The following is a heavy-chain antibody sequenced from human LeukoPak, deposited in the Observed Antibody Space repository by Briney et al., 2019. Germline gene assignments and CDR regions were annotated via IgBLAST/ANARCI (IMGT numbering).Heavy chain of an antibody. Sequence: KTSETLSLTCTVSGGSISSSSYYWGWIRQPPGKGLEWIGSIYYSGSTYYNPSLKSRVTISVDTSKNQFSLKLSSVTAADTAVYYCARDLEYVQQLEPGYYYYYMDVWGKGTTVTVSS. D-gene: IGHD6-13*01. CDR1: GGSISSSSYY. J-gene: IGHJ6*03. CDR3: ARDLEYVQQLEPGYYYYYMDV. CDR2: IYYSGST. V-gene: IGHV4-39*07.